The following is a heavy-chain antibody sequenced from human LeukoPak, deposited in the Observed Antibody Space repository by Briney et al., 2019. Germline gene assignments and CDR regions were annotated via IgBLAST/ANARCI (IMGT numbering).Heavy chain of an antibody. CDR3: ARGPRGYSSFGPGEAFDY. V-gene: IGHV1-8*01. D-gene: IGHD5-12*01. CDR2: MNPNSGNT. J-gene: IGHJ4*02. Sequence: ASVKVSCKASGYTFTSYDINWVRQATGQGLEWMGWMNPNSGNTGYAQKFQGRVTMTRNTSISTAYMELSSLRSEDTAVYYCARGPRGYSSFGPGEAFDYWGQGTLVTVSS. CDR1: GYTFTSYD.